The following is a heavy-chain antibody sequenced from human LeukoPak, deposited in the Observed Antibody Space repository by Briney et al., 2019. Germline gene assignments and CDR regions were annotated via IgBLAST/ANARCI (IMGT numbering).Heavy chain of an antibody. D-gene: IGHD1-26*01. Sequence: ASVKVSCKASGYRFTDYYIHWVRQAPGQGLEWMAWINPKNTGTNYAQKFQGRVTMTRDTSISTAYMELSRLRSDDTAVYYCARGSYYYYYYMDVWGKGTTVTVSS. V-gene: IGHV1-2*02. CDR1: GYRFTDYY. J-gene: IGHJ6*03. CDR3: ARGSYYYYYYMDV. CDR2: INPKNTGT.